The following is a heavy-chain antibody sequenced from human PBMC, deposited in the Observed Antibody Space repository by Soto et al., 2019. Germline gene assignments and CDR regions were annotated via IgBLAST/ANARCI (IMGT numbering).Heavy chain of an antibody. J-gene: IGHJ6*01. CDR3: ARDGRAASGKGG. D-gene: IGHD1-26*01. Sequence: TLSPTCTVSGGSISSHYWSWGGYAPGKGLEWIGHIYYRGSTSYNPSLRSRSTISVHTPNNQCSLKLNSVTTADTAVHYCARDGRAASGKGGWGPGTKGTVSS. V-gene: IGHV4-59*11. CDR2: IYYRGST. CDR1: GGSISSHY.